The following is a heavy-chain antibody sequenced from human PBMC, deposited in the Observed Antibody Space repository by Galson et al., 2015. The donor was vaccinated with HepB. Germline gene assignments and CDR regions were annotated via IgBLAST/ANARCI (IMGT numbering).Heavy chain of an antibody. J-gene: IGHJ3*02. CDR1: GFTFSSYA. CDR2: ISGSGGST. CDR3: AATIFGSAGAFDI. D-gene: IGHD3-9*01. Sequence: SLRLSCAASGFTFSSYAMSWVRQAPGKGLEWVSAISGSGGSTYYADSVKGRFTISRDNSKNTLYLQMNSLRAEDTAVYYCAATIFGSAGAFDIWGQGTMVTVSS. V-gene: IGHV3-23*01.